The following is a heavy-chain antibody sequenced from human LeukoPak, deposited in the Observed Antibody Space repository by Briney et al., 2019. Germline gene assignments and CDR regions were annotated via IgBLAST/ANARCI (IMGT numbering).Heavy chain of an antibody. CDR1: GFTFSNAW. CDR3: ARASPEYCGGDCYDYYYYGMDV. D-gene: IGHD2-21*02. CDR2: IKQDGSEK. Sequence: GGSLRLSCAASGFTFSNAWMSWVRQAPGKGLEWVANIKQDGSEKYYVDSVKGRFTISRDNAKNSLYLQMNSLRAEDTAVYYCARASPEYCGGDCYDYYYYGMDVWGQGTTVTVSS. J-gene: IGHJ6*02. V-gene: IGHV3-7*01.